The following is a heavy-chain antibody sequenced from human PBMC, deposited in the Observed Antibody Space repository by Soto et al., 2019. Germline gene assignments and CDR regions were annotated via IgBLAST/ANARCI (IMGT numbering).Heavy chain of an antibody. Sequence: GSLRLSCAASGFTFSSYAMSWVRQAPGKGLEWFSVIIGSGGSTYYADSVKGRFTISRDISKNTLYLQMDSLRAEDTAVYYCAKSDNSWYYYYGMDVWGQGTTVTVSS. V-gene: IGHV3-23*01. D-gene: IGHD1-20*01. CDR3: AKSDNSWYYYYGMDV. CDR2: IIGSGGST. J-gene: IGHJ6*02. CDR1: GFTFSSYA.